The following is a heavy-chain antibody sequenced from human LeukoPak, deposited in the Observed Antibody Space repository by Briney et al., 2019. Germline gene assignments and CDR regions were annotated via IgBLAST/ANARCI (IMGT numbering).Heavy chain of an antibody. CDR2: IYYSGST. V-gene: IGHV4-31*03. J-gene: IGHJ4*02. Sequence: PSQTLSLTCTVSGGSISSSGYYWSWIRQHPGKGLEWIGYIYYSGSTYYNPSLKSRASISLDTSKNQFSLKLSSVTAADTAIYYCARSSHGDYAPGDSWGQGTLVTVSS. D-gene: IGHD4-17*01. CDR3: ARSSHGDYAPGDS. CDR1: GGSISSSGYY.